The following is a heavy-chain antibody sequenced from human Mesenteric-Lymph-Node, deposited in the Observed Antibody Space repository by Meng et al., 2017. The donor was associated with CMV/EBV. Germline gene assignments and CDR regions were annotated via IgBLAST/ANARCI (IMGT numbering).Heavy chain of an antibody. J-gene: IGHJ4*02. CDR3: ARDCSSTSCSFDY. D-gene: IGHD2-2*01. CDR2: ISAYNGNT. CDR1: GYTFTSYG. Sequence: GESLKISCKASGYTFTSYGISWVRQAPGQGLEWMGWISAYNGNTNYAQKLQGRVTMTTDTSTSTAYMELRSLRSDDTAVYYCARDCSSTSCSFDYWGQGTLVTVSS. V-gene: IGHV1-18*01.